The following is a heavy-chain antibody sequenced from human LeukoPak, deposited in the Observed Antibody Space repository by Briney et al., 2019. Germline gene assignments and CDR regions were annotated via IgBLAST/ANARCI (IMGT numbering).Heavy chain of an antibody. Sequence: SETLSLTCTVSGGSISGYYWNWIRQPAGKGLEWIGRIYISGSTNYNPSLKSRVTMSIDTSKNQFSLKLSSVTAADTAVYYCARDKYYYDSSGYYYFDYWGQGTLVTVSS. D-gene: IGHD3-22*01. V-gene: IGHV4-4*07. CDR1: GGSISGYY. CDR3: ARDKYYYDSSGYYYFDY. CDR2: IYISGST. J-gene: IGHJ4*02.